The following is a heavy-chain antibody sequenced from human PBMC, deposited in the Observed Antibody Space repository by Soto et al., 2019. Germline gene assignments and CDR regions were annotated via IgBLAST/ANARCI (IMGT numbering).Heavy chain of an antibody. J-gene: IGHJ4*02. Sequence: GGSLRLSCAASGGPFSSYSMNWVRQAPGKGLEWVSSISSSSSTIYYADSVKGRFTISRDNARNSLYLQMNSLRDEDTAVYYCARQPRILTGYSGHFDYWGQGTLVTVSS. D-gene: IGHD3-9*01. CDR2: ISSSSSTI. CDR3: ARQPRILTGYSGHFDY. CDR1: GGPFSSYS. V-gene: IGHV3-48*02.